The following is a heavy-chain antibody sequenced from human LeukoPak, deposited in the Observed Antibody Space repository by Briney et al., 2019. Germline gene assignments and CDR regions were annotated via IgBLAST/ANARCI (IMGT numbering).Heavy chain of an antibody. V-gene: IGHV1-2*02. J-gene: IGHJ4*02. CDR3: ARDGVYYDSSGYSNY. Sequence: ASVKVSCKASGYTFTGYYMHWVRQAPGQGLEWMGWINPNSGGTNYAQKFQGRVTMTRDTSTSTAYMELSRLRSDDTAVYYCARDGVYYDSSGYSNYWGQGTLVTVSS. CDR2: INPNSGGT. CDR1: GYTFTGYY. D-gene: IGHD3-22*01.